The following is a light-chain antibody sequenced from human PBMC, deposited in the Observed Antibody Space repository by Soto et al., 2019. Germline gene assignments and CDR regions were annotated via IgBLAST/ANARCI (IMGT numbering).Light chain of an antibody. V-gene: IGLV2-14*01. CDR3: SSYTSSSIYV. CDR2: DVS. CDR1: SSDVGGYNY. Sequence: QSALTQPASVSGSPGQSITISYTGTSSDVGGYNYVSWYQQHPGKAPKLMIYDVSNRPSGVSNRFSGPKSGNTASLTISGLQAEDEADYYCSSYTSSSIYVFGTGTKLTVL. J-gene: IGLJ1*01.